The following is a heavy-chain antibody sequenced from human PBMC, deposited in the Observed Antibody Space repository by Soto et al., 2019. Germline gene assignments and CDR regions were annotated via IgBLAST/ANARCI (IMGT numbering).Heavy chain of an antibody. V-gene: IGHV1-69*06. CDR3: ARGPRPYYYDSSGYQSWFDP. CDR1: GGTFSSYA. CDR2: IIPIFGTA. J-gene: IGHJ5*02. D-gene: IGHD3-22*01. Sequence: QVQLVQSGAEVKKPGSSVKVSCKASGGTFSSYAISWVRQAPGQGLEWMGGIIPIFGTANYAQKFQGRVTITADKSTSTAYMELSSLRSEDMAVYYCARGPRPYYYDSSGYQSWFDPWGQGTLVTVSS.